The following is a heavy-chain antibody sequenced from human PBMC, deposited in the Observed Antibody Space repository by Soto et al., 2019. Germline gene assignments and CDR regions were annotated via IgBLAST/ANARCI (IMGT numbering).Heavy chain of an antibody. CDR3: DKNGCSFTSCSTKLDY. J-gene: IGHJ4*02. V-gene: IGHV3-30*18. Sequence: GGSLRLSCAVSGFTFSNYGMHWVRQAPGKGLEWVAVISYDGSNKYYADSVKGRFTISRDNSKNTLYLQMNSLRAEDTAMYYCDKNGCSFTSCSTKLDYWGQATLVTVSS. CDR2: ISYDGSNK. CDR1: GFTFSNYG. D-gene: IGHD2-2*02.